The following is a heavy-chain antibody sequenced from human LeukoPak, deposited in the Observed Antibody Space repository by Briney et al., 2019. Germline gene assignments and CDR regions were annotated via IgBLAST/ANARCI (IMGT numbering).Heavy chain of an antibody. CDR2: MNPNSGNT. CDR3: ARGKKYVASDVYWFDP. J-gene: IGHJ5*02. D-gene: IGHD3-16*01. Sequence: ASVKVSCKASGYTFTSYDINWVRQATGQGLEWMGWMNPNSGNTGYTQKFQGRVTMTRDTPISIAYMELSSLRSEDTAVYYCARGKKYVASDVYWFDPWGQGTLVTVSS. V-gene: IGHV1-8*01. CDR1: GYTFTSYD.